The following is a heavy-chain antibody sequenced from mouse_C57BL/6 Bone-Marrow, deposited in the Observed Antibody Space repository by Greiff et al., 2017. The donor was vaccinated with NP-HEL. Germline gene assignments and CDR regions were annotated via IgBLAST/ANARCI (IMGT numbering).Heavy chain of an antibody. V-gene: IGHV1-81*01. D-gene: IGHD2-3*01. Sequence: QVQLQQSGAELARPGASVKLSCKASGYTFTSYGISWVKQRTGQGLEWIGEIYPRSGNNYYNEKFKGKATLTADKSSSTAYMELRSLTSEDSAVYFCATIYDGYYLYWYFDVWGTGTTVTVSS. CDR2: IYPRSGNN. CDR1: GYTFTSYG. CDR3: ATIYDGYYLYWYFDV. J-gene: IGHJ1*03.